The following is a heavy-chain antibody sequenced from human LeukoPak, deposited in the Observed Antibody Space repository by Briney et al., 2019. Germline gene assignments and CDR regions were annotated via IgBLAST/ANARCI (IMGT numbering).Heavy chain of an antibody. J-gene: IGHJ4*02. CDR2: MYWDGDK. CDR3: AHRPSGFMSGCDNFYFDN. V-gene: IGHV2-5*02. D-gene: IGHD6-19*01. CDR1: GFVTPRQVG. Sequence: GSGPTLVNPTQTLTLTSNFSGFVTPRQVGGGWIRQPTGKALEWPEVMYWDGDKRYTASQRKRRAITKDPSKHQVVLTITNMDPAHTATYYCAHRPSGFMSGCDNFYFDNWAPGILVTVSS.